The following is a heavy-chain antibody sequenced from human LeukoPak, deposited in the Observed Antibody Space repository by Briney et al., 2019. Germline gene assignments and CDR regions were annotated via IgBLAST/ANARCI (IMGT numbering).Heavy chain of an antibody. D-gene: IGHD3-22*01. CDR1: GGSISIYY. V-gene: IGHV4-59*01. Sequence: SETLSLTCTVSGGSISIYYWSWIRQPPGKGLEWIGYIYYSGSTNYNPSLKSRVTISVDTSKNQFSLKLSSVTAADTAVYYCARSHYDSGSLDAFDIWGQGTMVTVSS. J-gene: IGHJ3*02. CDR2: IYYSGST. CDR3: ARSHYDSGSLDAFDI.